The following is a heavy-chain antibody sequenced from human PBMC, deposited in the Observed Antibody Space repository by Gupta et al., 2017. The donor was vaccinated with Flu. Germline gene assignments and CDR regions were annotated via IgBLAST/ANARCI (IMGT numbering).Heavy chain of an antibody. Sequence: NWVRQAHGQGIEGMGDSIPSVGKPNYAQKFQGRITIIADDSTNTAYLDVTGLKSDDTAIYYCVSGLRWRYFEYWGQGALVTVSS. J-gene: IGHJ4*02. D-gene: IGHD4-17*01. V-gene: IGHV1-69*01. CDR2: SIPSVGKP. CDR3: VSGLRWRYFEY.